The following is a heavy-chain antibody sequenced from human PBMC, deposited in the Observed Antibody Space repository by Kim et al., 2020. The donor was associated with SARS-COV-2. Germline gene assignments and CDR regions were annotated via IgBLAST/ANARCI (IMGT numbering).Heavy chain of an antibody. V-gene: IGHV3-48*02. CDR2: ISSSSSTI. CDR3: ARDLIAAAVSYYYGMDV. CDR1: GFTFSSYS. Sequence: GGSLRLSCAASGFTFSSYSMNWVRQAPGKGLEWVSYISSSSSTIYYADSVKGRFTISRDNAKNSLYLQMNSLRDEDTAVYYCARDLIAAAVSYYYGMDVWAKGPRSPSP. J-gene: IGHJ6*02. D-gene: IGHD6-13*01.